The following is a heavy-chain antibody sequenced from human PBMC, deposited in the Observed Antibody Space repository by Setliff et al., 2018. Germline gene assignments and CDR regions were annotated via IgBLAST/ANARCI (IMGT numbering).Heavy chain of an antibody. J-gene: IGHJ5*02. Sequence: SETLSLTCAVYGGSFSGYYWSWIRQPPGKGLEWIGEINHSGSTNYNPSLKSRVTISVDTSKNQFSLKLSSVTAADTAVYYCASVVEDYYDSSGYFLPSCSPGLNWFDPWGQGTLVTVSS. CDR2: INHSGST. CDR1: GGSFSGYY. D-gene: IGHD3-22*01. CDR3: ASVVEDYYDSSGYFLPSCSPGLNWFDP. V-gene: IGHV4-34*01.